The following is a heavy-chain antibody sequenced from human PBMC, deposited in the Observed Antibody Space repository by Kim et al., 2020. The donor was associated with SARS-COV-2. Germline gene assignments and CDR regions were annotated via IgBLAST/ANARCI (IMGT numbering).Heavy chain of an antibody. CDR3: AREGPGWDFDY. D-gene: IGHD1-26*01. J-gene: IGHJ4*02. Sequence: TIYYADSVRGRFTVYRDNAKNSLYLQMKSLRDEDTAVYYCAREGPGWDFDYWGQGTPVTVSS. CDR2: TI. V-gene: IGHV3-48*02.